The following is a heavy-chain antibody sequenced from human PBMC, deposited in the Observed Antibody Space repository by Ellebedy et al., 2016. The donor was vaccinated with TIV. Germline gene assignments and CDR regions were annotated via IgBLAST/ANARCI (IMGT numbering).Heavy chain of an antibody. CDR3: ARESVRYFDWDY. V-gene: IGHV3-74*01. CDR1: GFTLSGYW. Sequence: PGGSLRLSCVASGFTLSGYWMHWVRQVPGKGLVWLARINTDGSSTRYADSVEGRFTISRDNAKKTLYLEMSGLRSDDTAVYYCARESVRYFDWDYWGQGTLVAV. J-gene: IGHJ4*02. CDR2: INTDGSST. D-gene: IGHD3-9*01.